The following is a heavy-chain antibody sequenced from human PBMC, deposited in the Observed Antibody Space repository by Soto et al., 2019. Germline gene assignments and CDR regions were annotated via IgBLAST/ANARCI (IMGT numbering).Heavy chain of an antibody. V-gene: IGHV1-2*02. CDR3: ARDCSSTSCQFDP. Sequence: ASVKVSCKASGYTFTGYYIHWVRQAPGQGLEWMGGINPNSGASNYAQKFQGRVTMTRDTSISTGYMELSRLRSDDTAVYYCARDCSSTSCQFDPWGQGTLVTVSS. D-gene: IGHD2-2*01. J-gene: IGHJ5*02. CDR2: INPNSGAS. CDR1: GYTFTGYY.